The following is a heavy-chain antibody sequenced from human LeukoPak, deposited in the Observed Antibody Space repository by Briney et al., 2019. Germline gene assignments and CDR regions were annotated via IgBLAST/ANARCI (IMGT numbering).Heavy chain of an antibody. CDR2: INPNSGGT. CDR3: ARDYSVAGHYFDY. V-gene: IGHV1-2*02. Sequence: GASVKVSCKASGYTLTGYYMHWVRQAPGQGLEWMGWINPNSGGTNYAQKFQGRVTMTRDTSISTAYMELSRLRSDDTAVYYCARDYSVAGHYFDYWGQGTLVTVSS. D-gene: IGHD6-19*01. CDR1: GYTLTGYY. J-gene: IGHJ4*02.